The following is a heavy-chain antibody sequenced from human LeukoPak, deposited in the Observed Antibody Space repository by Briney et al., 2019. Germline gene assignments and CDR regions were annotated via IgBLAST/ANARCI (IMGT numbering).Heavy chain of an antibody. CDR2: IIPIFGTA. D-gene: IGHD3-22*01. J-gene: IGHJ3*02. CDR3: AGTYYYDSSGFDAFEI. V-gene: IGHV1-69*05. Sequence: SVKVSCKASGGTFSSYAISWVRQAPGQGLEWMGGIIPIFGTANYAQKFLGRVTITTDESTSTAYMELSSLRSEDTAVYYCAGTYYYDSSGFDAFEIWGQGAMVTVSS. CDR1: GGTFSSYA.